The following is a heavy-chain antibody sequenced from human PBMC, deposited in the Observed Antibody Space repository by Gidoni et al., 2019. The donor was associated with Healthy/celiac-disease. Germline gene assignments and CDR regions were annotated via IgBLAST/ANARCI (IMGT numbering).Heavy chain of an antibody. CDR1: AGSISSRGYY. CDR2: IYYSGRT. J-gene: IGHJ3*02. Sequence: QVQLQESGPGLVKPSQTQSLTCTVSAGSISSRGYYWSWIRQHPGKGLEWIGYIYYSGRTYYNPSLKSRVTISVDTSKNQFSLKLSSVTAADTAVYYCASVRGDNYRVDAFDIWGQGTMVTVSS. CDR3: ASVRGDNYRVDAFDI. V-gene: IGHV4-31*03. D-gene: IGHD3-10*01.